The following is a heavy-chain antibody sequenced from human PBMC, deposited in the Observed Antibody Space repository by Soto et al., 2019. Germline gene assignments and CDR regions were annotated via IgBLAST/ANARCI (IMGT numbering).Heavy chain of an antibody. Sequence: GGSLRLSCAASGFTFSSYGMHWVRQAPGKGLEWVAVIWYDGSNKYYADSVKGRFTISRDNSKNTLYLQMNSLRAEDTAVYYCARDHNWNYVSHNQGYYGMDVWGQGTTVTVSS. CDR1: GFTFSSYG. CDR3: ARDHNWNYVSHNQGYYGMDV. V-gene: IGHV3-33*01. J-gene: IGHJ6*02. CDR2: IWYDGSNK. D-gene: IGHD1-7*01.